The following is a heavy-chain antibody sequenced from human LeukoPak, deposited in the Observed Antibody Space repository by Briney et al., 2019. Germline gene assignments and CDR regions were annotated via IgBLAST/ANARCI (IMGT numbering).Heavy chain of an antibody. CDR2: IYSGGST. CDR1: GFTVSSNY. V-gene: IGHV3-53*01. J-gene: IGHJ6*02. CDR3: ARVLIGGGYSGYDPRDYYYGMDV. Sequence: GGSLRLSCAASGFTVSSNYMSWVRQAPGKGLXXXXXIYSGGSTYYADSVKGRFTISRDNSKNTLYLQMNSLRAEDTAVYYCARVLIGGGYSGYDPRDYYYGMDVWGQGTTVTVSS. D-gene: IGHD5-12*01.